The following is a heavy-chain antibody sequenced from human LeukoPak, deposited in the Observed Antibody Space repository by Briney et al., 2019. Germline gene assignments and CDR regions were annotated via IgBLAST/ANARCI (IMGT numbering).Heavy chain of an antibody. V-gene: IGHV3-48*01. Sequence: GGSLRLSCAASGFTFRTYSMNWVRQAPGKGLEWVSYISSRSNTIYYADSVKGRFTISRDNAKNSLYLQMNSLRAEDTAVYYCAGAYYDYYFDSWGQGTLVTVSS. CDR2: ISSRSNTI. CDR1: GFTFRTYS. J-gene: IGHJ4*02. D-gene: IGHD3-22*01. CDR3: AGAYYDYYFDS.